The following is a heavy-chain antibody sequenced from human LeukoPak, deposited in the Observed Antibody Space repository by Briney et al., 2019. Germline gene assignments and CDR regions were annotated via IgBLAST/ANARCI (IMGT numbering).Heavy chain of an antibody. V-gene: IGHV4-38-2*01. CDR2: IYHSGST. Sequence: PSETLSLTCAVSGISITYTYYWGWIRQPPGKGLEWIGTIYHSGSTCYNPSLESRVTISVDTSKNQFSLNLSSVTAADTAVFYCARGVSDFWSGFKGYLDYWGQGSLVTVSS. CDR1: GISITYTYY. J-gene: IGHJ4*02. D-gene: IGHD3-3*01. CDR3: ARGVSDFWSGFKGYLDY.